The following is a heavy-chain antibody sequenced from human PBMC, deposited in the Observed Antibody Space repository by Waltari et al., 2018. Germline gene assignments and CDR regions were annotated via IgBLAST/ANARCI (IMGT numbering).Heavy chain of an antibody. V-gene: IGHV4-39*01. Sequence: QLQLHESGPGLVKSSETLSLTCTVSGVPVDSSSYYWVWIRQPPGKGLEWIGNVDYSGAAHYTPALKNRGSLSVDISQKQVSLSLASVTAADTATYYCARQWIDGLLTDYYNPWDSWGQGTPVTVSS. CDR3: ARQWIDGLLTDYYNPWDS. CDR1: GVPVDSSSYY. J-gene: IGHJ4*02. D-gene: IGHD3-9*01. CDR2: VDYSGAA.